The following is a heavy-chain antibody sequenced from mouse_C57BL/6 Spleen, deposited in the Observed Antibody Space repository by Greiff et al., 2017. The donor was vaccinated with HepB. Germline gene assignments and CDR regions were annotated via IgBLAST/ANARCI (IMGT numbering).Heavy chain of an antibody. Sequence: EVKLMESGGGLVKPGGSLKLSCAASGFTFSSYAMSWVRQTPEKRLEWVATISDGGSYTYYPDNVKGRFTISRDNAKNNLYLQMSHLKSEDTAMYYCARETYYDYGWWFFDYWGQGTTLTVSS. CDR1: GFTFSSYA. CDR3: ARETYYDYGWWFFDY. J-gene: IGHJ2*01. V-gene: IGHV5-4*01. CDR2: ISDGGSYT. D-gene: IGHD2-4*01.